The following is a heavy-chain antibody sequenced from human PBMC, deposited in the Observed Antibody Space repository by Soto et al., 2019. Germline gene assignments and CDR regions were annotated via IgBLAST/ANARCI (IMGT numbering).Heavy chain of an antibody. V-gene: IGHV4-34*01. CDR3: ARGRKYYDFWSGYSHPRYYFNY. J-gene: IGHJ4*02. Sequence: SETLSLTCAVYGGSFSGYCWSWIRQPPGKGLEWIGEINHSGRTNYNPSLRSRVTISVDTSKSQFSLKLSSVTAADTAVYYCARGRKYYDFWSGYSHPRYYFNYWGQGTLVTVSS. D-gene: IGHD3-3*01. CDR2: INHSGRT. CDR1: GGSFSGYC.